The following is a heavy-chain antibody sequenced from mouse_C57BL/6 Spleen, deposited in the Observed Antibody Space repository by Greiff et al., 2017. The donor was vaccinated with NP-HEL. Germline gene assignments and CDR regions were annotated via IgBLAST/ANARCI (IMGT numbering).Heavy chain of an antibody. CDR2: ISSGSSTI. J-gene: IGHJ2*01. D-gene: IGHD2-4*01. V-gene: IGHV5-17*01. Sequence: EVKLVESGGGLVKPGGSLKLSCAASGFTFSDYGMHWVRQAPEQGLEWVAYISSGSSTIYYADTVQGRFTISRDNAKNTLFLHMSSLRSEDTAMYYCAMRYDYDTGFDYWGQGTTLTVSS. CDR1: GFTFSDYG. CDR3: AMRYDYDTGFDY.